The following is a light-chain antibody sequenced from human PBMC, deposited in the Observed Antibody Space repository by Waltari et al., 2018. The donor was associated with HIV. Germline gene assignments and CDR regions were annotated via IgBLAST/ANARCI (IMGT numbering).Light chain of an antibody. V-gene: IGLV2-11*01. J-gene: IGLJ2*01. Sequence: QSALTQPRSVSGSPGQSVTISCTGTSRDVGGYNYVSWYQQLPGKAPKLMIYDLTERPSGVPDRFSGSKSGNTASLTISGLQAEDEADYYCCSFAGSYTWLFGGGTKLTVL. CDR3: CSFAGSYTWL. CDR1: SRDVGGYNY. CDR2: DLT.